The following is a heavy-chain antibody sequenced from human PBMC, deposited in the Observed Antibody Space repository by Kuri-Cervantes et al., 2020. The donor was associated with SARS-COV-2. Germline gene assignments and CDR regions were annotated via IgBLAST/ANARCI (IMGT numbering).Heavy chain of an antibody. CDR3: ARGTDGSYLRAYYYYGMDV. V-gene: IGHV1-69*06. D-gene: IGHD1-26*01. J-gene: IGHJ6*02. CDR2: IIPIFGTA. CDR1: GGTFSSYA. Sequence: SVKVSCKASGGTFSSYAISWVRQAPGQGLEWMGGIIPIFGTANYAQKFQGRVTITADKSTSTAYMELSSLRSEDTAVYYCARGTDGSYLRAYYYYGMDVWGQGTTVTVSS.